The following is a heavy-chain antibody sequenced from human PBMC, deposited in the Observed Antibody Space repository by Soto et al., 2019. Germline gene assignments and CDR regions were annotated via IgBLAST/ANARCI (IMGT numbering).Heavy chain of an antibody. V-gene: IGHV3-7*01. CDR1: GFTFSTYW. CDR2: INQDGSEE. CDR3: SRSLDS. Sequence: PGGSLRLSCAASGFTFSTYWMDWVRQTPGKGLEWVANINQDGSEENYVDSVKGRFTIYRDNAKNSLYLQMSSLTAEDSALYYCSRSLDSWGQGTLVTV. J-gene: IGHJ4*02.